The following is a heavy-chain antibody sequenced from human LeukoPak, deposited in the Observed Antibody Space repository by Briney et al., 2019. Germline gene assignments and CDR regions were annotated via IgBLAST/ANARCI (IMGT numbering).Heavy chain of an antibody. V-gene: IGHV3-23*01. CDR1: GFTFSSYA. CDR2: ISGSGGST. CDR3: ARRPPVRDYYDSSGSHYFDY. D-gene: IGHD3-22*01. J-gene: IGHJ4*02. Sequence: GGSLRLSCAASGFTFSSYAMSWVRQAPGKVLEWVSAISGSGGSTYYADSVKGRFTISRDNSKNTLYLQMNSLRAEDTAVYYCARRPPVRDYYDSSGSHYFDYWGQGTLVTVSS.